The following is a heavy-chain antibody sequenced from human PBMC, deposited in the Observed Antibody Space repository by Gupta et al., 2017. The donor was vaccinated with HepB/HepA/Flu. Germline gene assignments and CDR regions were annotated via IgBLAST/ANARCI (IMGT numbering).Heavy chain of an antibody. J-gene: IGHJ4*02. CDR2: INPNSGGT. CDR1: GYTFTGQY. CDR3: ARDFWGACYY. D-gene: IGHD3-16*01. Sequence: QVQLVQSGAEVKTPGASMKVSCKASGYTFTGQYIHWVRQAPGQGLEWMGWINPNSGGTKYAQKFHGRVTMTRDTSITTAYMELSSLKSDDTAIYYCARDFWGACYYWGQGTLVTVSS. V-gene: IGHV1-2*02.